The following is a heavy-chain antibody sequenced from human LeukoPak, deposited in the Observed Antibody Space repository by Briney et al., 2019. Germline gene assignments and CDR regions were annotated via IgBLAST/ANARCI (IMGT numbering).Heavy chain of an antibody. CDR2: ISYSGST. J-gene: IGHJ4*02. D-gene: IGHD3-3*01. CDR1: GDSISSYS. V-gene: IGHV4-59*08. Sequence: SETLSLTCTVSGDSISSYSWSWIRQPPGKGLDWIGYISYSGSTNYNPSLKSRVTISVDTSKNQFSLKLSSVTAADTAVYYCVALGRGYYDFWSGYYWGQGTLVTVSS. CDR3: VALGRGYYDFWSGYY.